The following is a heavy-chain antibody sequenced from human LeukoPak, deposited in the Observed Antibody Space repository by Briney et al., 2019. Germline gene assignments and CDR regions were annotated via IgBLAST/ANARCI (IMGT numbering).Heavy chain of an antibody. J-gene: IGHJ4*02. CDR3: TRGPPDGSGNYYPGDF. Sequence: GGSLRLSCAASGFTFSNIWMHWVRQAPGKGLVWVSRISSDGTNTNYADPVKGRFTISRDNAKNTLYLQMNSLRVEDTAVYYCTRGPPDGSGNYYPGDFWGQGTLVTVSS. CDR2: ISSDGTNT. V-gene: IGHV3-74*01. CDR1: GFTFSNIW. D-gene: IGHD3-10*01.